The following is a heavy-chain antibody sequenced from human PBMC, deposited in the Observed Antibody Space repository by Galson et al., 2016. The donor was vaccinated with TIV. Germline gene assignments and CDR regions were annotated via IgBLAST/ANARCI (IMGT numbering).Heavy chain of an antibody. CDR2: IKQDGSES. CDR3: VRKDQVADFCSTTSCSHDY. V-gene: IGHV3-7*01. D-gene: IGHD2-2*01. CDR1: GFTFSTYW. Sequence: SLRLSCAASGFTFSTYWMSWVRQAPGKGLEWVGNIKQDGSESYYVDSVRGRVTISRDNAKNSVYLQMNSLRAEETAVYYCVRKDQVADFCSTTSCSHDYWGQGTLVTVSS. J-gene: IGHJ4*02.